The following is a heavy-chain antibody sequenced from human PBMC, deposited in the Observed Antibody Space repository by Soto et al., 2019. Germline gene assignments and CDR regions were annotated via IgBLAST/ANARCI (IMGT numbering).Heavy chain of an antibody. D-gene: IGHD3-3*01. CDR2: ISYDGSNK. CDR1: GFTFSSYA. CDR3: ARTAYDVWNGFVY. J-gene: IGHJ4*02. Sequence: GGSLRLSCAAPGFTFSSYAMHWVRQAPGKGLEWVAVISYDGSNKYYADSVRGRFTISRDNSKNTLYLQMNSLKTEDTAVYFCARTAYDVWNGFVYWGQGTLVTVSS. V-gene: IGHV3-30-3*01.